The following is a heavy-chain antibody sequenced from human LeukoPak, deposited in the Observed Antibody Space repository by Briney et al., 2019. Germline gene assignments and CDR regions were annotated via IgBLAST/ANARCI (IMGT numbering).Heavy chain of an antibody. CDR1: GFTFSSYA. Sequence: GGSLRLSCAASGFTFSSYAMAWVRQAPGKGLEWVSSISGGGDTTYYADSVRGRFTISRDNSKNTLSVQMNNLRAEDTAVYYCSKQRSEVVVAATNYWGQGTLVTVSS. D-gene: IGHD2-15*01. CDR3: SKQRSEVVVAATNY. J-gene: IGHJ4*02. CDR2: ISGGGDTT. V-gene: IGHV3-23*01.